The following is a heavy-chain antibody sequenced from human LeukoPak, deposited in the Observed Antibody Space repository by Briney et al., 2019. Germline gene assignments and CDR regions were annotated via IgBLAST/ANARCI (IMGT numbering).Heavy chain of an antibody. V-gene: IGHV3-48*03. CDR2: ISTSSRTI. CDR1: GFTFSTYE. J-gene: IGHJ5*02. Sequence: GGSLRLSCAASGFTFSTYEMNWVRQAPGKGLEWVSYISTSSRTIYYADSVKGRFTISRDNAKNSLYLQMNSLRAEDTAVYYCARESPDDGDYFVGPFDPWGQGTLVTVSS. CDR3: ARESPDDGDYFVGPFDP. D-gene: IGHD4-17*01.